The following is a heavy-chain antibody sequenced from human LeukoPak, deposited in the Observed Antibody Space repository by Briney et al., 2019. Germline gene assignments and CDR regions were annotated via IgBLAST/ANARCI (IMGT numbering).Heavy chain of an antibody. Sequence: PSETLSLTCAVYGGSFSGYYWSWIRQPPGKGLEWIGEINRSGSTNYNPSLKSRVTISVDTSKNQFSLKLSSVTAADTAVYYCARGRRVYYYDSSGYADYWGQGTLVTVSS. D-gene: IGHD3-22*01. CDR3: ARGRRVYYYDSSGYADY. CDR2: INRSGST. J-gene: IGHJ4*02. CDR1: GGSFSGYY. V-gene: IGHV4-34*01.